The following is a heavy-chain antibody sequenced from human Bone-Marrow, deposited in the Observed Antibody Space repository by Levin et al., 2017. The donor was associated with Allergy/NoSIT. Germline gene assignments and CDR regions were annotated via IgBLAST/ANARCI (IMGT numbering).Heavy chain of an antibody. D-gene: IGHD3-10*01. CDR3: ALSSMVRGIGAMDV. CDR1: GFSLSTTGVG. CDR2: IYWDDDK. J-gene: IGHJ6*02. Sequence: SGPTLVKPTQTLTLTCTFSGFSLSTTGVGVGWIRQPPGKALEWLALIYWDDDKRYSPSLKSRLTITKDTSKNQVVLTMTNMDPVDTATYYCALSSMVRGIGAMDVWGQGTTVTVSS. V-gene: IGHV2-5*02.